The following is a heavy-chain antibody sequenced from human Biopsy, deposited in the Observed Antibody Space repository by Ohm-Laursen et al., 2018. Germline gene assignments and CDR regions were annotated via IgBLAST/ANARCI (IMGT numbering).Heavy chain of an antibody. CDR2: INQSGST. V-gene: IGHV4-34*01. CDR1: GESSSGYF. J-gene: IGHJ6*02. D-gene: IGHD5-12*01. Sequence: SDTLSLTCAVNGESSSGYFWNWIRQPPGKGLEWIGEINQSGSTKYNPSLKRRATLSADSPNSQFSLRLISVTAADTAIYYCARGSGYFKLDVWGQGTTVTVSS. CDR3: ARGSGYFKLDV.